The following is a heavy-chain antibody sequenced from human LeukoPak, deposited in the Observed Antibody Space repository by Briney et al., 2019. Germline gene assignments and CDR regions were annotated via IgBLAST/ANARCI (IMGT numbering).Heavy chain of an antibody. CDR1: GYTFTSNY. J-gene: IGHJ6*02. D-gene: IGHD3-3*01. CDR2: INPSGGST. V-gene: IGHV1-46*01. CDR3: ARGGATYDFSLYGMDV. Sequence: ASVKVSCKASGYTFTSNYMHWVRQAPGQGLEWMGIINPSGGSTSYAQKFQGRVTMTRDTSTSTVYMELSSLRSEDTAVYYCARGGATYDFSLYGMDVWGQGTTVTVSS.